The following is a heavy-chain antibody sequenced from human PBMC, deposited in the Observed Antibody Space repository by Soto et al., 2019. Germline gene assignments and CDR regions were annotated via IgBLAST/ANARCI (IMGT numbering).Heavy chain of an antibody. J-gene: IGHJ4*02. V-gene: IGHV4-31*03. CDR1: GGSISSGGYY. Sequence: SETLSLTCTVSGGSISSGGYYWSWILQHPGKGLEWIGYTYYSGSTYYNPSLKSRVTISVDTSKNQFSLKLSSVTAADTAVYYCARRLSGSPFDYWGQGTLVTVSS. CDR2: TYYSGST. CDR3: ARRLSGSPFDY. D-gene: IGHD3-10*01.